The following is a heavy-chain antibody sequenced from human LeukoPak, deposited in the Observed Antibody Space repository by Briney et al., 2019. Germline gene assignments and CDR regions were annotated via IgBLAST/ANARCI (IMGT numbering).Heavy chain of an antibody. D-gene: IGHD3-10*01. CDR2: IWYDGSNK. CDR3: ARGRPMVRGVIKGFYYYGMDV. CDR1: GFTFSSYG. V-gene: IGHV3-33*01. J-gene: IGHJ6*02. Sequence: PGGSLRLSCAASGFTFSSYGMHWVRQAPGKGLEWVAVIWYDGSNKYYADSVKGRFTISRDNSKNTLYLQMNSLRAEDTAVYYCARGRPMVRGVIKGFYYYGMDVWGQGTTVTVSS.